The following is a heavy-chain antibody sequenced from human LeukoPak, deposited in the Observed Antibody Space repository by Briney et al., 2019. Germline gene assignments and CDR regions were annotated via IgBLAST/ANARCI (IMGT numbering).Heavy chain of an antibody. D-gene: IGHD3-16*02. V-gene: IGHV7-4-1*02. CDR1: GYTFTSYA. CDR3: ARGRIMITFGGVIAPGY. CDR2: INTNTGNP. Sequence: ASVKVSCKASGYTFTSYAMNWVRQAPGQGLEWMGWINTNTGNPTYAQGFTGRFVFSLDTSVSTAYLQISSLKAEDTAVYYCARGRIMITFGGVIAPGYWGQGTLVTVSS. J-gene: IGHJ4*02.